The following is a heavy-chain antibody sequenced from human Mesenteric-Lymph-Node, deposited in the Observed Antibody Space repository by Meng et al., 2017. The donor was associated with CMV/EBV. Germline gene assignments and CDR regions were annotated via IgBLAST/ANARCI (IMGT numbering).Heavy chain of an antibody. CDR2: ISDTGGGA. D-gene: IGHD6-6*01. CDR3: AKDRDASSSWGYYYYYGMDV. J-gene: IGHJ6*02. V-gene: IGHV3-23*01. CDR1: GFTFTSYA. Sequence: GGSLRLSCAASGFTFTSYAMTWVRQAPGEGLEWVSTISDTGGGAYYADSVKGRFTVSRDNSKNTLFLQMNSLRAEDTAVYYCAKDRDASSSWGYYYYYGMDVWGQGTTVTVSS.